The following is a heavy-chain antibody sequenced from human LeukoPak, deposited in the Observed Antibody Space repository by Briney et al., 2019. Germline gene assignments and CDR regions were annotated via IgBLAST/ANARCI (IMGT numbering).Heavy chain of an antibody. V-gene: IGHV4-59*01. Sequence: SETLSLTCTVGGGSISSYYWSWIRQPPGRGLEGMGYIYYSGSTNYNPSLKSRVTISVDTSKNQFSLKLSSVTAADTAVYYCARDRLGNYYYYGMDVWGKGTTVTVSS. CDR3: ARDRLGNYYYYGMDV. D-gene: IGHD6-19*01. CDR2: IYYSGST. CDR1: GGSISSYY. J-gene: IGHJ6*04.